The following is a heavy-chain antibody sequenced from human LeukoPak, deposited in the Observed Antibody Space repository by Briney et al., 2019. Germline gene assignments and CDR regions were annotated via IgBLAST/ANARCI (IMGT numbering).Heavy chain of an antibody. Sequence: GGSLRLSCAVSGFTVSSNYMSWVRQAPGKGLEWVSVIYSGGSTFYANSVKGRFTISRDNSKNTLYLKMNSLRAEDTAVYYCASLGGRYPNWFDPWGQGTLVTVSS. CDR2: IYSGGST. J-gene: IGHJ5*02. D-gene: IGHD1-26*01. CDR1: GFTVSSNY. CDR3: ASLGGRYPNWFDP. V-gene: IGHV3-53*01.